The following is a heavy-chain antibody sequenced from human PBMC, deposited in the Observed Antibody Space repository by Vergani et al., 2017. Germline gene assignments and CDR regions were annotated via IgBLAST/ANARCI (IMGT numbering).Heavy chain of an antibody. CDR2: IYPGDSGT. CDR3: ARHIGPNYYDSSGYSYYFDY. CDR1: GYSFTSYW. Sequence: EVQLVQSGAEVKKPGESLKISCKGSGYSFTSYWIGWVRQMPGKGLEWMGIIYPGDSGTRYSPSFQGQVTISADKSISTAYLQWSSLKASDTAMYYCARHIGPNYYDSSGYSYYFDYWGQGTLVTVSS. D-gene: IGHD3-22*01. J-gene: IGHJ4*02. V-gene: IGHV5-51*01.